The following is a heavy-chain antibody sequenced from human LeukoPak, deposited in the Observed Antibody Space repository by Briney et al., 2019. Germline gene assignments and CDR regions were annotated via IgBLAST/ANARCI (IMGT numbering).Heavy chain of an antibody. CDR2: IWYDGSNK. Sequence: GRSLRLSCAASGFTFSNYGIHWVRQAPGKGLEWVALIWYDGSNKYYTDSVKGRFTISRDNSKNTLYLQMNSLRAEDTAVYYCAREMGLNIVATFGYWGQGTLVTVSS. J-gene: IGHJ4*02. CDR3: AREMGLNIVATFGY. V-gene: IGHV3-33*01. D-gene: IGHD5-12*01. CDR1: GFTFSNYG.